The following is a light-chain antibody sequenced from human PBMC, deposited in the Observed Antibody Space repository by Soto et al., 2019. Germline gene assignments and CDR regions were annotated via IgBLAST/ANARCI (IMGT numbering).Light chain of an antibody. CDR2: KAS. CDR3: QHYNSYSEA. J-gene: IGKJ1*01. V-gene: IGKV1-5*03. Sequence: DIQMTQSPSSVSASVGDRVTITCRASQTISSWLAWYQQKPGKAPKLLIYKASTLKSGVPSRFSGSGSGTEFTLTISSLQPGDFATYYCQHYNSYSEAFGQGTKVDIK. CDR1: QTISSW.